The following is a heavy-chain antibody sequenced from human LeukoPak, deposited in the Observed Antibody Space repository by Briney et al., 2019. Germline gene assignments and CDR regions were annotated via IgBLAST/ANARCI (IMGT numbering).Heavy chain of an antibody. CDR1: AYSFSTQS. CDR2: INTNTGNP. D-gene: IGHD3-10*01. CDR3: TRGGYYGSGTPYYYGMDV. Sequence: ASVKVSCKASAYSFSTQSIDWVRQAPGQNLEWMGWINTNTGNPTYVQGFIGRFVFSLDTSVSTAYLQISSLKAEDTAVYYCTRGGYYGSGTPYYYGMDVWGQGTTVTVSS. J-gene: IGHJ6*02. V-gene: IGHV7-4-1*02.